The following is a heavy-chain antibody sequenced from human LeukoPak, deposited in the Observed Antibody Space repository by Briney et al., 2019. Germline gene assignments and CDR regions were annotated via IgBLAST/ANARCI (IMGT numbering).Heavy chain of an antibody. Sequence: ASVKVSCKASGYTFSNYNIHWLRQAPGQGLEWMGIVNPSGDSTNYAQNFQGRVTMTGDTSASTVYMELSSLRSEDTAVYYCARVRDGYNDAYDIWGQGTMVTVTS. V-gene: IGHV1-46*01. D-gene: IGHD5-24*01. CDR3: ARVRDGYNDAYDI. CDR2: VNPSGDST. J-gene: IGHJ3*02. CDR1: GYTFSNYN.